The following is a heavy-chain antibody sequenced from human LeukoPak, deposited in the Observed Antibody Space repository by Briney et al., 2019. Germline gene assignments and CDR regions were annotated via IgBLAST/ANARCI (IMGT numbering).Heavy chain of an antibody. CDR3: ARAVIAVAGTGFDY. CDR1: GYTFTSYD. V-gene: IGHV1-8*01. J-gene: IGHJ4*02. CDR2: MNPNSGNT. Sequence: ASVKVSCTASGYTFTSYDINWVRQATGQGLEWMGWMNPNSGNTGYAQKFQGRVTMTRNTSISTAYMELSSLRSEDTAVYYCARAVIAVAGTGFDYWGQGTLVTVSS. D-gene: IGHD6-19*01.